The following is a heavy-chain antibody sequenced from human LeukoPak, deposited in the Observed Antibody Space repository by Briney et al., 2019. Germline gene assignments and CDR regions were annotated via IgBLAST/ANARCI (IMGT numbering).Heavy chain of an antibody. D-gene: IGHD3-22*01. J-gene: IGHJ4*02. V-gene: IGHV3-30-3*01. CDR3: ARGSSYRWLFD. Sequence: GRSLRLSCAASGFTFSSYALHWVRQAPGKGLEWVAVISYDGSNKYYADSVKGRFTISRDNSKNTLYLQMNSLRAEDTAVYYCARGSSYRWLFDWGQGTLVTVSS. CDR2: ISYDGSNK. CDR1: GFTFSSYA.